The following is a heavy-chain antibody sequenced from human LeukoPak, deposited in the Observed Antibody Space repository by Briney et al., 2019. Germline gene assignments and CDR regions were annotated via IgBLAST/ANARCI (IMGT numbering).Heavy chain of an antibody. Sequence: GGSLRLSCAVSGFSLWTYGMHWVRQAPGKGLQWVAVILNDGSRTYYADSVKGRFTISRDTPKNTLYLQMNSLRAEDTAVYFCAKDLDSSGYSYWGQGTLVTVSS. D-gene: IGHD3-22*01. CDR1: GFSLWTYG. CDR2: ILNDGSRT. CDR3: AKDLDSSGYSY. J-gene: IGHJ4*02. V-gene: IGHV3-30*18.